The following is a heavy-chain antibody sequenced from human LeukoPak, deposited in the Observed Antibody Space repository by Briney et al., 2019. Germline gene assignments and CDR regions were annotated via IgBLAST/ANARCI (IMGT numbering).Heavy chain of an antibody. CDR1: GGSISSYY. J-gene: IGHJ6*04. V-gene: IGHV4-59*01. CDR3: ARVPVGGMDV. CDR2: IYYSGST. Sequence: SETLSLTCTVSGGSISSYYWSSIRQPPGKGLEWIGYIYYSGSTNYNPSLKSRVTISVDTSKNQFSLKLSSVTAADTAVYYCARVPVGGMDVWGKGTTVTVSS.